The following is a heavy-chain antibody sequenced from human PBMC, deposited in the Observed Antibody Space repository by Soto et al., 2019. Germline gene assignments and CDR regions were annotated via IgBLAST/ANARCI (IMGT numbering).Heavy chain of an antibody. CDR2: IYYSGST. J-gene: IGHJ5*02. CDR3: ARVGREIVATGSRNEGLDWFDP. V-gene: IGHV4-59*01. D-gene: IGHD5-12*01. CDR1: GGSISSYY. Sequence: SETLSLTCTVSGGSISSYYWSWIRQPPGKGLEWIGYIYYSGSTNYNPSLKSRVTISVDTSKNQFSLKLSSVTAADTAVYYCARVGREIVATGSRNEGLDWFDPWGQGTLVTVSS.